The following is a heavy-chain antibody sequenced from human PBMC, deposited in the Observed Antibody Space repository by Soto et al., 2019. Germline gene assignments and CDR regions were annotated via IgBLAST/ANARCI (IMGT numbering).Heavy chain of an antibody. CDR1: GFTFSNAW. Sequence: EVQLVESGGGLVKRGGSLRLSCAASGFTFSNAWMSWVRQAPGKGLEWVGRIKSKTDGGTTDYAAPVKGRFTISRDDSKNTLDLQMNSLKTEDTAVYYCTPDSGSYTFGYWGQGTLVTVSS. D-gene: IGHD1-26*01. J-gene: IGHJ4*02. V-gene: IGHV3-15*01. CDR3: TPDSGSYTFGY. CDR2: IKSKTDGGTT.